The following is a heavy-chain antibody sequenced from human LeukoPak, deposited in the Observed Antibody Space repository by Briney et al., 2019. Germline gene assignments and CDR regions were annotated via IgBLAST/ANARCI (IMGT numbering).Heavy chain of an antibody. D-gene: IGHD2-21*02. Sequence: TGGSLRLSCAASGFTFSSYSMNWVRQAPGKGLEWVSIISGSGSSTIYADSVKGRFTISRDNSKNTVYLQMNSLRAEDTALYYCAKGVGAYCDRDCSSRILDYWGQGTLVTVSS. CDR1: GFTFSSYS. J-gene: IGHJ4*02. CDR3: AKGVGAYCDRDCSSRILDY. CDR2: ISGSGSST. V-gene: IGHV3-23*01.